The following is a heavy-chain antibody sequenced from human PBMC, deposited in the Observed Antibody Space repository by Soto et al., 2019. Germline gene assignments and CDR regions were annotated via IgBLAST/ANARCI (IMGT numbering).Heavy chain of an antibody. CDR2: ISAYNGNT. Sequence: QVQLVQSGAEVKKPGASVKVSCKASGYTFTSYGLSWVRQAPGQELEWMGWISAYNGNTNYAQKLQGRVTMTTDTCTSTAYMELRSLRSDDTAGYYCARDRRTYYDILTGYYPFDYWGQGTLVTVSS. CDR1: GYTFTSYG. D-gene: IGHD3-9*01. V-gene: IGHV1-18*01. J-gene: IGHJ4*02. CDR3: ARDRRTYYDILTGYYPFDY.